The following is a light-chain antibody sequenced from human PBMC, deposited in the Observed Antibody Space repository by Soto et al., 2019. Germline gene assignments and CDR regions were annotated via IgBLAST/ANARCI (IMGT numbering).Light chain of an antibody. V-gene: IGKV3-11*01. J-gene: IGKJ5*01. CDR3: QQRSNGPLT. Sequence: EIVLTQSPATLSLSPGKRVTLSCRASQSVSSYFAWYQQKPGQAPRLLIYDASNRATGIPARFSGSGSGTDFTLTISSLEPEDFAVYYCQQRSNGPLTFGQGTRLEIK. CDR1: QSVSSY. CDR2: DAS.